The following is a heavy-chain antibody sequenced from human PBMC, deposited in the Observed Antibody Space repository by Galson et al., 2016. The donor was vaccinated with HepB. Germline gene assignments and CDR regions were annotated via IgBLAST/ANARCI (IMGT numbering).Heavy chain of an antibody. Sequence: SVKVSCKASGYTFSTYGISWVRQAPGQGPEWMGWISPYNGNTNYAQKFQGRVTITRDTSASTAYMELSSLRSEDTAVYYCARGTVLPYGMDVWGQGTTVTVSS. CDR1: GYTFSTYG. J-gene: IGHJ6*02. CDR2: ISPYNGNT. CDR3: ARGTVLPYGMDV. V-gene: IGHV1-18*01. D-gene: IGHD3/OR15-3a*01.